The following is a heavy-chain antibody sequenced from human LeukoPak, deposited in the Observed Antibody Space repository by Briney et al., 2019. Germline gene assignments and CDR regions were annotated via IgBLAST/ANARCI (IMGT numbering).Heavy chain of an antibody. CDR1: GFTFRSYA. D-gene: IGHD5-18*01. CDR3: ARDSGYSYADDY. CDR2: ITYNSGTI. Sequence: GGSLRLSCAASGFTFRSYAMQWVRQAPGKGREWVSYITYNSGTIFYADSVKGRFTSSRDNAKDSLYLQMSSLRDEDTAVYYCARDSGYSYADDYWGQGTLVTVSS. J-gene: IGHJ4*02. V-gene: IGHV3-48*02.